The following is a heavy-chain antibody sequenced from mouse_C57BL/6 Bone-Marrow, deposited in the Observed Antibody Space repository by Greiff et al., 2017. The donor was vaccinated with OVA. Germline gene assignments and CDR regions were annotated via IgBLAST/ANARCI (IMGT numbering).Heavy chain of an antibody. CDR3: ARGSYFYFDY. CDR2: IDPSDSYT. CDR1: GYTFTSYW. J-gene: IGHJ2*01. D-gene: IGHD2-10*01. V-gene: IGHV1-59*01. Sequence: QVQLKQPGAELVRPGPSVKLSCKASGYTFTSYWMHWVKQRPGQGLEWIGVIDPSDSYTNYNQKFKGKATLTVDTSSSTAYMQLSSLTSEDSAVYYCARGSYFYFDYWGQGTTLTVSS.